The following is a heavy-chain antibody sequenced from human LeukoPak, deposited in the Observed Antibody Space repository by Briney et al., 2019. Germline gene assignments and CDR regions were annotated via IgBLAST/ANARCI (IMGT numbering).Heavy chain of an antibody. Sequence: SETLSLTCTVSGGSISSGSYYWSWIRQPARKGLEWIGRIYTSGSTNYNPSLKSRVTISVDTSKNQFSLKLSSVTAADTAVYYCARDIHDFWGMTFDYWGQGTLVTVSS. CDR2: IYTSGST. J-gene: IGHJ4*02. D-gene: IGHD7-27*01. V-gene: IGHV4-61*02. CDR1: GGSISSGSYY. CDR3: ARDIHDFWGMTFDY.